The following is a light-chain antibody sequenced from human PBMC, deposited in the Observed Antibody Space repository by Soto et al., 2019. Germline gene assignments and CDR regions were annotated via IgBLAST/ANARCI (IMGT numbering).Light chain of an antibody. CDR1: SSDVGGYNY. CDR2: EVS. J-gene: IGLJ2*01. CDR3: SSYSTTYTVL. Sequence: QSALTQPASMSGSRGHSITISCTGTSSDVGGYNYVSWYQQHPDRAPKLIIYEVSNRPSGVSIRFSGSKSANTASLTISGLQAEDEADYYCSSYSTTYTVLFGGGTKLTVL. V-gene: IGLV2-14*01.